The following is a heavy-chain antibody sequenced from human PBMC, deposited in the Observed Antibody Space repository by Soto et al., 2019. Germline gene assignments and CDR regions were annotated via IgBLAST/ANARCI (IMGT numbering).Heavy chain of an antibody. D-gene: IGHD6-19*01. CDR3: AKDRIAVAGTGDFDY. J-gene: IGHJ4*02. CDR1: GFTFSSYA. CDR2: ISGSGGST. V-gene: IGHV3-23*01. Sequence: HPGGSLRLSCAASGFTFSSYAKSWVRQAPGKGLEWVSVISGSGGSTYYADSVKGRFTISRDNSKNMVYLQMNSLRPEDTAVYYCAKDRIAVAGTGDFDYWGQGTLVTVSS.